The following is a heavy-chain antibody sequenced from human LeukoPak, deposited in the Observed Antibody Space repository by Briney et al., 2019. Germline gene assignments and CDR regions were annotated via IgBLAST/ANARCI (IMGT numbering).Heavy chain of an antibody. CDR2: INPNSGGT. V-gene: IGHV1-2*02. Sequence: EASVKVSCKASGYTFTGYYMHWVRQAPGQGLEWMGWINPNSGGTNYAQKFQGRVTMTRDTSISTAYMELRSLRSDDTAVYYCARDPPYYDILTGYYAAAAFDIWGQGTMVTVSS. D-gene: IGHD3-9*01. J-gene: IGHJ3*02. CDR1: GYTFTGYY. CDR3: ARDPPYYDILTGYYAAAAFDI.